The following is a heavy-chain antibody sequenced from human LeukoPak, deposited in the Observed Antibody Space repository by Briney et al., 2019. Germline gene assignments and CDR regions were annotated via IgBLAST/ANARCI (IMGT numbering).Heavy chain of an antibody. Sequence: PGGSLRLSCAASGFIFSNYWMSWVRQAPGKGLEWVANIKEDGSDKYYVDSVKGRFTISRDNAKNSLYLQMNSLRAEDTAVYYCARDRWGYSHGGDWGQGTLVTVSS. D-gene: IGHD5-18*01. J-gene: IGHJ4*02. CDR2: IKEDGSDK. CDR1: GFIFSNYW. CDR3: ARDRWGYSHGGD. V-gene: IGHV3-7*01.